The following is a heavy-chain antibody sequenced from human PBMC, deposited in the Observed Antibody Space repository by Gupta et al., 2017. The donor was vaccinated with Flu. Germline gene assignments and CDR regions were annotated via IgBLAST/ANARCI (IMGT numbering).Heavy chain of an antibody. CDR3: ARFSGSSLSHNWFDP. CDR2: IYPDDSRT. Sequence: EVQLVQSGAEVKQPGESLKISCKGFGYDFFGYLIGWMRQMPGKGLEWMGIIYPDDSRTRYSPSFQGQVTISVDKSIDTAYLQWSSLKASDTAIYYCARFSGSSLSHNWFDPWGQGTLVTVSS. J-gene: IGHJ5*02. V-gene: IGHV5-51*01. D-gene: IGHD2-15*01. CDR1: GYDFFGYL.